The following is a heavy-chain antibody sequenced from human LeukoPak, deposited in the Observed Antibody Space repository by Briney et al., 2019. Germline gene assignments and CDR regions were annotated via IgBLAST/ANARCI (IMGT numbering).Heavy chain of an antibody. J-gene: IGHJ4*02. CDR3: ARDEGDYYDTMLQD. CDR2: ISSSGSTI. CDR1: GFTFCDYY. D-gene: IGHD3-22*01. Sequence: PGGSLRLSCAASGFTFCDYYMTWIRQAPGKGLEWVSYISSSGSTIYYTDSVKGRFTISRDNAKNSLYLQMNSLRAEDTAVYYCARDEGDYYDTMLQDWGQGTLVTVSS. V-gene: IGHV3-11*01.